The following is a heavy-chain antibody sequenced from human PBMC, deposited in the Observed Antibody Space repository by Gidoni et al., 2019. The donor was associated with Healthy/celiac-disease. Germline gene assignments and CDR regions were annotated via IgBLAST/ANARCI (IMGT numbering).Heavy chain of an antibody. CDR2: ISYDGSNK. J-gene: IGHJ4*02. CDR1: GSTFSSYA. CDR3: ARAIGYSSGWYNFDY. Sequence: QVQLVESGGGVVQPGRSLRLSCEASGSTFSSYAMHWVRQAPGKGLEWVAVISYDGSNKYSADSEKGRFTISRDNSKNTLYLQMNSLRAEDTAVYYCARAIGYSSGWYNFDYWGQGTLVTVAS. D-gene: IGHD6-19*01. V-gene: IGHV3-30-3*01.